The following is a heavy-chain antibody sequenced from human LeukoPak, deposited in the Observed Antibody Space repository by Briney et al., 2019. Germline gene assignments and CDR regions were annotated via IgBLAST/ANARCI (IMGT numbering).Heavy chain of an antibody. V-gene: IGHV4-39*07. CDR3: ARVGYNWNYLDHLSARWAKDAFDI. D-gene: IGHD1-7*01. CDR2: IYYSGST. CDR1: GGSINSYF. Sequence: SETLSLTCTVSGGSINSYFWTWIRQPPGKGLEWIGSIYYSGSTYYNPSLKSRVTISVDTSKNQFSLKLSSVTAADTAVYYCARVGYNWNYLDHLSARWAKDAFDIWGQGTMVTVSS. J-gene: IGHJ3*02.